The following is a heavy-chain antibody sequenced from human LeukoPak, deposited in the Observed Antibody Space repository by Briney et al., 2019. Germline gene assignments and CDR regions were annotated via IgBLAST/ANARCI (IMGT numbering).Heavy chain of an antibody. J-gene: IGHJ4*02. Sequence: GGSLRLSCAASGFTFNSYGMHWVRQAPGKGLEWVAVIWYDGSNKYYADFVKGRFTISRDNSKNTLYLQMSSLRAEDTAVYYCVKSPLQWLLFDYWGQGTLVTVSS. CDR3: VKSPLQWLLFDY. D-gene: IGHD3-3*01. CDR2: IWYDGSNK. V-gene: IGHV3-30*02. CDR1: GFTFNSYG.